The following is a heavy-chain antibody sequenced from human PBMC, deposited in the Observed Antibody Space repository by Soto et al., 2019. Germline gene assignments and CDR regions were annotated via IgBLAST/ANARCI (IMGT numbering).Heavy chain of an antibody. CDR1: GFTFSSYA. CDR2: ISYDGSNK. J-gene: IGHJ4*02. V-gene: IGHV3-30-3*01. D-gene: IGHD2-15*01. Sequence: GGSLRLSCAASGFTFSSYAMHWVRQAPGKGLEWVAVISYDGSNKYYADSVKGRFTISRDNSKNTLYLQMNSLRAEDTAVYYCARALSVVTLDYWGQGTLVIVSS. CDR3: ARALSVVTLDY.